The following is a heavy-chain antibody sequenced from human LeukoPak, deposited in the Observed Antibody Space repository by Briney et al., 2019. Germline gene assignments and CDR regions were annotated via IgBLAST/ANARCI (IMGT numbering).Heavy chain of an antibody. CDR1: GYSISSGYY. CDR2: IYYSGST. J-gene: IGHJ4*02. CDR3: ARGATTVTTSHYFDY. D-gene: IGHD4-17*01. V-gene: IGHV4-38-2*02. Sequence: SETLSLTCTVSGYSISSGYYWGWIRQPPGKGLEWIGSIYYSGSTNYNPSLKSRVTISVDTSKNQFSLKLSSVTAADTAVYYCARGATTVTTSHYFDYWGQGTLVTVSS.